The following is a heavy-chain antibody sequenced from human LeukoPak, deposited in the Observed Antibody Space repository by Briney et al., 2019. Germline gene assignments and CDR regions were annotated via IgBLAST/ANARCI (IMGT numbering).Heavy chain of an antibody. V-gene: IGHV3-11*05. CDR2: ISSSSSYT. J-gene: IGHJ3*01. D-gene: IGHD3-10*01. CDR1: GFTFSDYY. Sequence: GGSLRLSCAASGFTFSDYYMSWIRQAPGKGLEWVSYISSSSSYTNYADSVKGRFTISRDNAKNSLYLQMNSLRAEDTAVYYCARDSGFGELGAFDVWGQGTMVTVSS. CDR3: ARDSGFGELGAFDV.